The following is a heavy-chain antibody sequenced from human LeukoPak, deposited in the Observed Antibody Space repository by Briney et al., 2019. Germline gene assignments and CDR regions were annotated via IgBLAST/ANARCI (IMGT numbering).Heavy chain of an antibody. J-gene: IGHJ4*02. CDR2: IKQDGSVR. CDR1: GFTFSSYW. V-gene: IGHV3-7*03. CDR3: AKDTRAYYYDSSGYYFDY. D-gene: IGHD3-22*01. Sequence: GGSLRLSCAASGFTFSSYWMSWVRQAPGKGLEWVANIKQDGSVRYYVDSVKGRFTISRDNAKNSLYLQMNSLRAEDTALYYCAKDTRAYYYDSSGYYFDYWGQGTLVTVSS.